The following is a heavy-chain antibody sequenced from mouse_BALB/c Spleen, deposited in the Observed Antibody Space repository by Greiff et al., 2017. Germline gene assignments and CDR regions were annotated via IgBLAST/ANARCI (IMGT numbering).Heavy chain of an antibody. CDR2: ISNGGGST. Sequence: EVQLVESGGGLVQPGGSLKLSCAASGFTFSSYTMSWVRQTPEKRLEWVAYISNGGGSTYYPDTVKGRFTISRDNAKNTLYLQMSSLKSEDTAMYYCARELFDYWGQGTTLTVSS. CDR3: ARELFDY. CDR1: GFTFSSYT. V-gene: IGHV5-12-2*01. J-gene: IGHJ2*01.